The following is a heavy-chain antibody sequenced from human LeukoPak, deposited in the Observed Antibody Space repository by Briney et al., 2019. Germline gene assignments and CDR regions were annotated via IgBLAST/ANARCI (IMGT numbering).Heavy chain of an antibody. J-gene: IGHJ6*03. CDR1: GGSFSGNY. V-gene: IGHV3-21*01. Sequence: ETLSLTCGVYGGSFSGNYWSWIRQPPGKGLEWVSSISSRSTYIYYADSVKGRFTISRDNAKNSLYLQMNSLRAEDTAVYYCARDACTNGVCYTREYYSYYYMDVWGKGTTVTVSS. CDR2: ISSRSTYI. D-gene: IGHD2-8*01. CDR3: ARDACTNGVCYTREYYSYYYMDV.